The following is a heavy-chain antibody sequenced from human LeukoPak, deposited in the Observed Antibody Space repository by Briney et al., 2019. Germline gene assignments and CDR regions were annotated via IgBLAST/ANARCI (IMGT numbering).Heavy chain of an antibody. Sequence: GGSLRLSCEASGFTFSSYSMNWVRQVPGKGLEWVSYISSSGSTIYYADSVKGRFTISRDNAKNSLYLQMNSLRAEDTAVYYCARDSPRYISWGQGTLVTVSS. CDR1: GFTFSSYS. CDR3: ARDSPRYIS. D-gene: IGHD1-1*01. V-gene: IGHV3-48*04. CDR2: ISSSGSTI. J-gene: IGHJ4*02.